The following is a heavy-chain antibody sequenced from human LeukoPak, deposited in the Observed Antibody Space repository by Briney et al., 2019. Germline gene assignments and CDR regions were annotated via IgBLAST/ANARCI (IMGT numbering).Heavy chain of an antibody. Sequence: GGSLRLSCAASGFTFSSYAMHWVRQAPGKGLEYVSGITTNGDSTYYGNSVKGRFTISRDDSKNTLYLQMGSLRAEDMAVYYCARDRTSSFYYLDYWGQGTLVTVSS. CDR2: ITTNGDST. D-gene: IGHD6-13*01. CDR3: ARDRTSSFYYLDY. V-gene: IGHV3-64*01. J-gene: IGHJ4*02. CDR1: GFTFSSYA.